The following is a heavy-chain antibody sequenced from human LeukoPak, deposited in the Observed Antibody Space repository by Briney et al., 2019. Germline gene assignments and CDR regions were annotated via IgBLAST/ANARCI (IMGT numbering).Heavy chain of an antibody. D-gene: IGHD3-22*01. Sequence: ASVKVSCKASGYTFTSYGISWVRQAPGQGLEWMGWISAYNGNTNYAQQLQGRVTMPTDTSTSTAYMQLRSLRSDDTAVYYCARYYYDSSGYYSHFDYWGQGTLVTVSS. CDR3: ARYYYDSSGYYSHFDY. V-gene: IGHV1-18*01. CDR1: GYTFTSYG. J-gene: IGHJ4*02. CDR2: ISAYNGNT.